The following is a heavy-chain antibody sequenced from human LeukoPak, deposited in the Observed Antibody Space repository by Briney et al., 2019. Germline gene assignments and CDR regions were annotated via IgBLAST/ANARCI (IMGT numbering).Heavy chain of an antibody. J-gene: IGHJ4*02. CDR2: INAGNGNT. D-gene: IGHD6-19*01. CDR1: GYTFTGYY. CDR3: ARDPVTQWLARDY. Sequence: ASVKGSCKASGYTFTGYYIHWVRQAPGQRLEWMGWINAGNGNTKYSQKFQGRVTITTDTSASTAYMELSSLRSEDTAVYYCARDPVTQWLARDYWGQGTLVTVSS. V-gene: IGHV1-3*01.